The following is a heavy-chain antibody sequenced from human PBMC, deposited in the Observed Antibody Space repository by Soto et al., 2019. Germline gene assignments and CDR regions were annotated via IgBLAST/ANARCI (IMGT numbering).Heavy chain of an antibody. V-gene: IGHV4-34*01. Sequence: ETLSLTCAFYGGSFSGYYWSWIRQPPGKGLEWIGEINHSGSTNYNPSLKSRVTISVDTSKNQFSLKLSSVTAADTAAYYCARGYYDILTGYRKYNWFDPWGQGTLVTVSS. D-gene: IGHD3-9*01. CDR2: INHSGST. CDR3: ARGYYDILTGYRKYNWFDP. J-gene: IGHJ5*02. CDR1: GGSFSGYY.